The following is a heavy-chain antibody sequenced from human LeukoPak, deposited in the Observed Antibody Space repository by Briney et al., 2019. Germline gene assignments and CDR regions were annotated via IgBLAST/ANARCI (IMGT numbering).Heavy chain of an antibody. CDR3: AREGYSSSPTGAYTAV. J-gene: IGHJ6*03. CDR1: GYTFTDYG. V-gene: IGHV1-46*01. CDR2: INPSGGST. D-gene: IGHD6-6*01. Sequence: ASVKVSCKASGYTFTDYGMHWVRQAPGQGLEWMGIINPSGGSTSYAQKFQGRVTMTRDMSTSKVYMELSSLRSEDTAVDYCAREGYSSSPTGAYTAVGGKATTVTVSS.